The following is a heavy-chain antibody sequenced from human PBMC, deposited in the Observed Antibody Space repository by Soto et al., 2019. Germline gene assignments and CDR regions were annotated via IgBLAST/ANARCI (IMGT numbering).Heavy chain of an antibody. V-gene: IGHV1-18*01. Sequence: GASVKVSCKASGYTFTSYGISWVRQAPRQGLEWMGWISAYNGNTNYAQKLQGRVTMTTDTSTSTAYMELRSLRSDDTAVYYCARNLYYDFWSGYLGSHNWFDPWGQGTLVTVSS. J-gene: IGHJ5*02. CDR2: ISAYNGNT. CDR1: GYTFTSYG. D-gene: IGHD3-3*01. CDR3: ARNLYYDFWSGYLGSHNWFDP.